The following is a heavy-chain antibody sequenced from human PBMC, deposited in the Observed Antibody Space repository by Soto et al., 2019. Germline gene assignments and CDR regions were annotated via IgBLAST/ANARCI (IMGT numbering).Heavy chain of an antibody. J-gene: IGHJ4*02. V-gene: IGHV1-69*08. CDR2: IIPILGIA. CDR1: GGTFSSYT. Sequence: QVQLVQSGAEVKKPGSSVKVSCKASGGTFSSYTISWVRQAPGQGLEWMGRIIPILGIANYAQKFQGRVTITADKSTSTAYMELSSLRSEDMAVYCCAGEEIIVGAPFDYWGQGTQVTVSS. CDR3: AGEEIIVGAPFDY. D-gene: IGHD1-26*01.